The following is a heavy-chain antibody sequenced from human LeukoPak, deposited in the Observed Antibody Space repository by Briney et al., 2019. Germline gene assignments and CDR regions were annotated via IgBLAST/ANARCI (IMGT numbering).Heavy chain of an antibody. V-gene: IGHV4-59*08. J-gene: IGHJ4*02. CDR1: GGSISNYY. D-gene: IGHD6-13*01. CDR3: ARHSNSWYYFDY. Sequence: SETLSLTCTVSGGSISNYYCSWIRQPPGKGLEWIGYIYYSGSTNYNPSLKSRVTISVDTSKNQFSLKLSSVTAADTAVYYCARHSNSWYYFDYWGQGTLVTVSS. CDR2: IYYSGST.